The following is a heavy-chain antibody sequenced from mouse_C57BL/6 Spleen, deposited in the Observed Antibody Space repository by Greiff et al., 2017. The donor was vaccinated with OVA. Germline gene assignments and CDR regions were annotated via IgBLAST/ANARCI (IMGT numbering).Heavy chain of an antibody. J-gene: IGHJ3*01. V-gene: IGHV1-15*01. CDR1: GYTFTDYE. Sequence: VQLQQSGAELVRPGASVTLSCKASGYTFTDYEMHWVKQTPVHGLEWIGAIDPETGGTAYNQKFKGKAILTADKSSSTAYMELRSLTSEDSAFYYCTRYDYGRGWFAYWGQGTLVTVSA. D-gene: IGHD2-4*01. CDR3: TRYDYGRGWFAY. CDR2: IDPETGGT.